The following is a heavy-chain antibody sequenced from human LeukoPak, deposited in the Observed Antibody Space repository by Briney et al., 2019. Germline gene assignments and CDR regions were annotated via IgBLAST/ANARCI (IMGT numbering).Heavy chain of an antibody. CDR1: HFTFDFYW. Sequence: PGGSLRLSCVASHFTFDFYWMTWVRQAPGKGLEWLANILPDGSQKYYVDSVKGRFTISRDNPKNSLYMQINNLRAEDTAVYYCGRLAHNAWYAIDFWGQGTLVTVSS. J-gene: IGHJ4*02. D-gene: IGHD2-2*01. CDR2: ILPDGSQK. V-gene: IGHV3-7*01. CDR3: GRLAHNAWYAIDF.